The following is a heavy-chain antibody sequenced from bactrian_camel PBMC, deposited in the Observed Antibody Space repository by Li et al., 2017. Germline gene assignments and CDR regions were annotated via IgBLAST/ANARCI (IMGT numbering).Heavy chain of an antibody. J-gene: IGHJ4*01. Sequence: HVQLVESGGGLVQPGGSLRLSCAASELTLSNKAMSWVRQAHGEEREMVARIDSADSIEYAQSVKGRFTISQDNAKKTVYLQMNSLKPEDTAVYYCLRDISVDARWGQGTQVTVS. D-gene: IGHD1*01. CDR3: LRDISVDAR. CDR2: IDSADSI. CDR1: ELTLSNKA. V-gene: IGHV3S53*01.